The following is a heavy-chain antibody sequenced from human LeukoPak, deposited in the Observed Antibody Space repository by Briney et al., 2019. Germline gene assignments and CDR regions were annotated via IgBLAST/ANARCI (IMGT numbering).Heavy chain of an antibody. CDR3: ARWLNSMDV. CDR2: ISSNGGST. V-gene: IGHV3-64*01. Sequence: GGSLRLSCAASGFTLSSYGMHWVRQAPGKGLEYVSAISSNGGSTYYANSVKGRFTISRDNSKNTLYLQMGSLRAEDVAVYYCARWLNSMDVWGKGTTVTVSS. CDR1: GFTLSSYG. J-gene: IGHJ6*04. D-gene: IGHD4-23*01.